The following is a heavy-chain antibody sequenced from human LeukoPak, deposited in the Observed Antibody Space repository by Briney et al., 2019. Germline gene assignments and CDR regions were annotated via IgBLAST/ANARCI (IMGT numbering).Heavy chain of an antibody. CDR3: ARLYAGAYTRLDP. V-gene: IGHV4-59*08. D-gene: IGHD3-16*01. Sequence: SETLSLTCTVSGGSISGFHWSWIRQPPGKGLEYIGDVFYSGGTNYNSSLKSRLTISVDMSRNQFSLKLTSVTAADTAVYYCARLYAGAYTRLDPWGQGTLVAVSS. CDR1: GGSISGFH. CDR2: VFYSGGT. J-gene: IGHJ5*02.